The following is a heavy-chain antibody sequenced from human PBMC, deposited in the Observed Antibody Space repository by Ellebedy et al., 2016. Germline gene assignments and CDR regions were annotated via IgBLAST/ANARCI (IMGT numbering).Heavy chain of an antibody. CDR1: GFTFSNAW. CDR3: ARDPVVSSGWEFDY. V-gene: IGHV3-15*01. D-gene: IGHD6-19*01. Sequence: GESLKISXAASGFTFSNAWMNWVRQVPGRGLEWVGLIKSETDGGTIDYAAPVKGRFTISRDASQNRLFLQMNSLRAEDTAVYYCARDPVVSSGWEFDYWGQGTLVTVSS. CDR2: IKSETDGGTI. J-gene: IGHJ4*02.